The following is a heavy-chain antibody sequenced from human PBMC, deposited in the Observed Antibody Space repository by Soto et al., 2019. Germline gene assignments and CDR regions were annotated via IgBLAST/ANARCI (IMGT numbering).Heavy chain of an antibody. CDR3: ARDTVLTGMFDL. CDR2: VYYTGTT. CDR1: GGSIGSYH. Sequence: SETLSLTCTVSGGSIGSYHWSWVRQPPGKGLEWIASVYYTGTTNYNPSLGSRVTISIDAPENQISLKLTSVTAADTAFYYCARDTVLTGMFDLWGQGTLVTVSS. D-gene: IGHD4-17*01. V-gene: IGHV4-59*01. J-gene: IGHJ5*02.